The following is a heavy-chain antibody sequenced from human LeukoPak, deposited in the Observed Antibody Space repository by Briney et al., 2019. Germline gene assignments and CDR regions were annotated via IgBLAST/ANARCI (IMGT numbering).Heavy chain of an antibody. CDR3: ARAWGYSGYARAEYFQH. J-gene: IGHJ1*01. CDR2: INPSGGST. CDR1: GYTFTSYY. D-gene: IGHD5-12*01. V-gene: IGHV1-46*01. Sequence: ASVKVSCKASGYTFTSYYMHWVRQAPGQGLEWMGTINPSGGSTSYAQKFQGRVTMTRDTSTSTVYMELSSLRSEDTAVYYCARAWGYSGYARAEYFQHWGQGTLVTVSS.